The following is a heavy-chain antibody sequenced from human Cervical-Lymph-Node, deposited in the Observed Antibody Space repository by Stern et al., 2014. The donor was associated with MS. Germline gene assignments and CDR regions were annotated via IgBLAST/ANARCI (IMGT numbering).Heavy chain of an antibody. CDR1: GYSFNIYW. CDR2: IYPDDSDT. J-gene: IGHJ6*02. V-gene: IGHV5-51*01. Sequence: QLVQSGAEVKKPGESLTISCKGFGYSFNIYWIALVRQRPGKGLEWKGIIYPDDSDTGYSPSFQGPVTFSVDKSISTAYLQWSSLKPSDTATYFCARRGMDVWGQGTSVTVSS. CDR3: ARRGMDV.